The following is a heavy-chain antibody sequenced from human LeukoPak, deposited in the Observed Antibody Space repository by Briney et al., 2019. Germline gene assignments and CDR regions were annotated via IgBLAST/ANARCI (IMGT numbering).Heavy chain of an antibody. V-gene: IGHV3-74*01. CDR1: GFTLSGYW. D-gene: IGHD1-14*01. CDR2: INNGAGST. Sequence: GGSLRLSCAASGFTLSGYWMHWVRQAPGKGLVWVSRINNGAGSTTHADSVMGRFTISRDNAKNTLYLQMNSLRAEDTAVYYCAREMTTYYGMDVWGQGTTVTVSS. CDR3: AREMTTYYGMDV. J-gene: IGHJ6*02.